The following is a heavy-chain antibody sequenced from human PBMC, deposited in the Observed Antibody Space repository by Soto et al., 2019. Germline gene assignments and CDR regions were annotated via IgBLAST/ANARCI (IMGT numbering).Heavy chain of an antibody. J-gene: IGHJ4*02. CDR1: GGSFSGYY. D-gene: IGHD3-9*01. Sequence: PSETLSLTCAVYGGSFSGYYWSWIRQPPGKGLEWIGEINHSGSTNYNPSLKSRVTISVDTSKNQFSLKLSSVTAADTAVYYCARGYYDILTGYPENFDYWGQGTLVTVSS. V-gene: IGHV4-34*01. CDR3: ARGYYDILTGYPENFDY. CDR2: INHSGST.